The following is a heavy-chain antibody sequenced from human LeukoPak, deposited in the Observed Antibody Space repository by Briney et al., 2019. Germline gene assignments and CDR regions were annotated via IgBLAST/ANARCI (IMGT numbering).Heavy chain of an antibody. Sequence: PSGTLSLTCAVSGGSISSSNWWSWVRQAPGKGLEWVANMRQDGGEKYYVGSVKGRFTISRDNAKNSLYLQMNNLRAEDTAVYFCARDQQSRSDYWGQGTLVTVSS. CDR2: MRQDGGEK. V-gene: IGHV3-7*01. CDR1: GGSISSSNW. D-gene: IGHD6-13*01. CDR3: ARDQQSRSDY. J-gene: IGHJ4*02.